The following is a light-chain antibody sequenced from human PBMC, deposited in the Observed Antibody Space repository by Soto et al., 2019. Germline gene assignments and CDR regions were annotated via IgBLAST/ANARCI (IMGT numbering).Light chain of an antibody. J-gene: IGKJ1*01. CDR3: QRYNSYSEA. CDR2: KAS. CDR1: QTISSW. V-gene: IGKV1-5*03. Sequence: DLQMTQSPSTLSGSVGDRVTITCRASQTISSWLDWYQQKPGKAPKLLIYKASTLKSGVPSRFSGSGSGTEVTLTISSLQPDDFATYYCQRYNSYSEAFGQGTKWIS.